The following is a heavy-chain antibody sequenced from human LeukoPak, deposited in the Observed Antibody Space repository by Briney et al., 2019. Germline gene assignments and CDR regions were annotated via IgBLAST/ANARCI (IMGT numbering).Heavy chain of an antibody. D-gene: IGHD2-2*01. CDR3: ARGGYQPYYYMDV. Sequence: GSLRLSCAASGFTFNTYSMNWVRQAPGKGLEWVSFISSSSGYIFYADSVKGRFTISRDNSKKIVYLQMDSLRVDDTAVYYCARGGYQPYYYMDVWGTGTTVTVSS. V-gene: IGHV3-21*01. J-gene: IGHJ6*03. CDR1: GFTFNTYS. CDR2: ISSSSGYI.